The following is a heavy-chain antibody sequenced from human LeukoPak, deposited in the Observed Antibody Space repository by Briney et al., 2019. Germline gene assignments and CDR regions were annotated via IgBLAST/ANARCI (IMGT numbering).Heavy chain of an antibody. CDR2: INPSGGST. Sequence: ASVKVSCKASGYTFTSYYMHWVRQAPGQGLEWMGIINPSGGSTSYAQKFQGRVTMTEDTSTDTAYMELSSLRSEDTAVYYCARARPLYGDYVDWGQGTLVTVSS. D-gene: IGHD4-17*01. CDR1: GYTFTSYY. J-gene: IGHJ4*02. CDR3: ARARPLYGDYVD. V-gene: IGHV1-46*01.